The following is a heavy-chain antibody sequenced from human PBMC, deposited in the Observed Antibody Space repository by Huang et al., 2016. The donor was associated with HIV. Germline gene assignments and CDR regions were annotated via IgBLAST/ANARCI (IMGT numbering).Heavy chain of an antibody. J-gene: IGHJ4*02. CDR3: AKDRGDGYSGYDYDY. CDR1: GFTFSNYA. D-gene: IGHD5-12*01. CDR2: ISGSSGTI. Sequence: EVQLWESGGTLVQPGGSLRLSCGASGFTFSNYAMSWGRQAPGKGLEGVSFISGSSGTIYYADSVKGRFTISRDNVKKTVYLQMNSLRVEDAAVYYCAKDRGDGYSGYDYDYWGQGTLVTVSS. V-gene: IGHV3-23*01.